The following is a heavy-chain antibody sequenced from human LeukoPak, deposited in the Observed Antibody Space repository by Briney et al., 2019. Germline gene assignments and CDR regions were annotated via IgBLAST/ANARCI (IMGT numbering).Heavy chain of an antibody. D-gene: IGHD4-17*01. V-gene: IGHV3-23*01. Sequence: GGSLRLSCAASGFTFSSYAMSWVRQAPGKGLEWVSAISGSGGSTYYADSVKGRFTISRDNAKNSLYLQMNSLRAEDTAVYYCARVITVYNDYEEVAEYFQHWGQGTLVIVSS. J-gene: IGHJ1*01. CDR3: ARVITVYNDYEEVAEYFQH. CDR1: GFTFSSYA. CDR2: ISGSGGST.